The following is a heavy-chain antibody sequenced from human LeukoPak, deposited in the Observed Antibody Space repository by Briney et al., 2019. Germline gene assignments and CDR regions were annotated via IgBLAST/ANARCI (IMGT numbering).Heavy chain of an antibody. CDR1: GSTLGAQA. CDR3: ARHLHYYLAMDV. J-gene: IGHJ6*02. CDR2: IGSDNKS. V-gene: IGHV3-23*05. Sequence: QPGGSLSLACEPSGSTLGAQAMTWVRQAPGKWLEWVSSIGSDNKSHYSESVKGRFAISRDNSKSIVFLQLNSLRAEDTALYYCARHLHYYLAMDVWGPVTTVYVSS. D-gene: IGHD2/OR15-2a*01.